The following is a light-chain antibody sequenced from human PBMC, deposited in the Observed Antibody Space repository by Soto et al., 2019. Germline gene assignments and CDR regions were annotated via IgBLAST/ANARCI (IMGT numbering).Light chain of an antibody. V-gene: IGKV3-20*01. Sequence: EIVLTQSPGTLSLSPGERATLSCRASQSVSSIYLAWYQQKPGQAPRLLISGASSRATGIPDRFSGSGSGIVVTPTIGRLNPEDVAMYYCQQFGMSPPLTFGGGTKVEIK. CDR3: QQFGMSPPLT. J-gene: IGKJ4*01. CDR1: QSVSSIY. CDR2: GAS.